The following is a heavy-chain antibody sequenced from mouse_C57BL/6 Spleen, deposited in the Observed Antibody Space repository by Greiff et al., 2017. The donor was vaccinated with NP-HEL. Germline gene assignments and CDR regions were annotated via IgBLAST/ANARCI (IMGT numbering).Heavy chain of an antibody. J-gene: IGHJ3*01. CDR1: GYTFTSYW. CDR3: ARDGVYYGYDAGWFAY. CDR2: IHPNSGST. Sequence: QVQLQQPGAELVKPGASVKLSCKASGYTFTSYWMHWVKQRPGQGLEWIGMIHPNSGSTNYNEKFKSKATLTVDKSSSTAYMQLSSLTSEDSAVYYCARDGVYYGYDAGWFAYWGQGTLVTVSA. V-gene: IGHV1-64*01. D-gene: IGHD2-2*01.